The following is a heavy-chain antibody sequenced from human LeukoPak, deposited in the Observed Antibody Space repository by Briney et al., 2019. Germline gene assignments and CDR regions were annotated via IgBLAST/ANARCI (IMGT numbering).Heavy chain of an antibody. CDR2: ISGSGGST. CDR3: AKDGSSGWYLYYFDY. J-gene: IGHJ4*02. Sequence: GGSLRLSCAASGFTFSSYAMSWVRQAPGKGLEWVSAISGSGGSTYYADSVKGRFTTSRDNSKNTLYLQMNSLRAEDTAVYYCAKDGSSGWYLYYFDYWGQGTLVTVSS. CDR1: GFTFSSYA. V-gene: IGHV3-23*01. D-gene: IGHD6-19*01.